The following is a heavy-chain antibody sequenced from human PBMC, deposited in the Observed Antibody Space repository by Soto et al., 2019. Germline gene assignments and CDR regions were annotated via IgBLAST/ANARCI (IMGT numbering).Heavy chain of an antibody. J-gene: IGHJ4*02. CDR3: ARDSPPVDY. CDR2: IYYSGST. V-gene: IGHV4-59*01. Sequence: PSETLSLTCTVSGGSISSYYWSWIRQPPGKGLEWIGYIYYSGSTNYNPSLKSRVTISVDTSKNQFSLKLSSVTAADTAVYYCARDSPPVDYWGQGTPVTVSS. CDR1: GGSISSYY.